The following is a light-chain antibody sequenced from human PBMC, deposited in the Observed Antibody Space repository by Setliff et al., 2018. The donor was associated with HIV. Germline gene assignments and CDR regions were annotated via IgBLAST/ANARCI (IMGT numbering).Light chain of an antibody. CDR3: CSYAGRYSLV. V-gene: IGLV2-11*01. Sequence: SALTQPRSVSGSPGQPVTISCTGTSSDVGGYNHVSWYQQYPGKAPKLMIFDVSIRPSGVPDRFSGSKSGNTASLTISGLQAEDEADYYCCSYAGRYSLVFGVGTKSPS. CDR1: SSDVGGYNH. J-gene: IGLJ2*01. CDR2: DVS.